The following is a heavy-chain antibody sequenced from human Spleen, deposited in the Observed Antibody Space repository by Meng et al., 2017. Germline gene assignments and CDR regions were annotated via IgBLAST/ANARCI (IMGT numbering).Heavy chain of an antibody. CDR1: GVSVSVYY. CDR2: INNRGST. J-gene: IGHJ4*02. CDR3: ARGATTMAHDFDY. D-gene: IGHD4-11*01. Sequence: VDPQKWGAGFVRPSETLSLTCGVYGVSVSVYYYCRWIRQSQDKWLELFGKINNRGSTNYIPALESRATISVYTSQNNLYLELSFVTAEDSAVYYCARGATTMAHDFDYWGQGTLVTVSS. V-gene: IGHV4-34*01.